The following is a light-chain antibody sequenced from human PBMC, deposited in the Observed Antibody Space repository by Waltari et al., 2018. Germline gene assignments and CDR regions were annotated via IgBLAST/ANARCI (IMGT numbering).Light chain of an antibody. CDR3: QVWDDTNNSGV. Sequence: YVVTPPPSVSVAPGKTARFNCAGENIETKSVYWYQQKAGQAPLLGMFYDSDRPSGIPERFSGSNSGSTATLTINWVEPGDEADYHCQVWDDTNNSGVFGGGTKLTVL. CDR2: YDS. CDR1: NIETKS. V-gene: IGLV3-21*04. J-gene: IGLJ3*02.